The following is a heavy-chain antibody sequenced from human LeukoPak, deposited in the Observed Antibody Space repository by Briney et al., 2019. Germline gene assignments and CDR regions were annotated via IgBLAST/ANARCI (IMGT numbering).Heavy chain of an antibody. Sequence: GESLKISCKGSGYRFTSYWIGWVRPMPGKGLEWMGIIYPGDSDTRYSPSFQGQVTISADKSISTAYPQWSSLKASDTAMYYCATGITNCSGGSCYSYYYYGMDVWGQGTTVTVSS. CDR3: ATGITNCSGGSCYSYYYYGMDV. D-gene: IGHD2-15*01. CDR1: GYRFTSYW. V-gene: IGHV5-51*01. J-gene: IGHJ6*02. CDR2: IYPGDSDT.